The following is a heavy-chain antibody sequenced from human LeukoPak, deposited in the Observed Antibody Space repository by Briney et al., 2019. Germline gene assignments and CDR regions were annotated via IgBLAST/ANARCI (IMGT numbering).Heavy chain of an antibody. CDR3: ARMSGSYSYFDY. CDR1: GGSISSYY. Sequence: SSETLSLTCTVSGGSISSYYWNWIRQPPWKGLEWIGYVYYSGSTNYNPSLKSPVTISVDTSKNQFSLKLSSVTAADTAVYYCARMSGSYSYFDYWGQGTLVTVSS. J-gene: IGHJ4*02. CDR2: VYYSGST. D-gene: IGHD1-26*01. V-gene: IGHV4-59*01.